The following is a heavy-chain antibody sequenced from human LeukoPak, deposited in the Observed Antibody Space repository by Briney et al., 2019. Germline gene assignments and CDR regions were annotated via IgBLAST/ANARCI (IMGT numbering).Heavy chain of an antibody. D-gene: IGHD1-1*01. CDR3: ARGDGNTVYYNSIDP. Sequence: PSETLSLTCAVYGGSFSGYYWSWIRQPPGKGLEWIGEINHSGSTNYNPSLKSRVTISVDTSKNQFSLQLNSVTATDTAVYYCARGDGNTVYYNSIDPWGQGTLVTVSS. CDR1: GGSFSGYY. V-gene: IGHV4-34*01. J-gene: IGHJ5*02. CDR2: INHSGST.